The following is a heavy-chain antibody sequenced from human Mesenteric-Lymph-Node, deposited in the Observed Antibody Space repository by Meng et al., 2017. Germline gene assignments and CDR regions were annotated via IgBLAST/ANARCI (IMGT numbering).Heavy chain of an antibody. Sequence: LRLSCTVSGGSISSGSYYWSWIRQPAGKGLEWIGRIYTSGSTNYNPSLKSRVTISVDTSKNQFSLKLSSVTAADTAVYYCARDRNYYGSGSHFDYWGQGTLVTVSS. J-gene: IGHJ4*02. D-gene: IGHD3-10*01. V-gene: IGHV4-61*02. CDR2: IYTSGST. CDR1: GGSISSGSYY. CDR3: ARDRNYYGSGSHFDY.